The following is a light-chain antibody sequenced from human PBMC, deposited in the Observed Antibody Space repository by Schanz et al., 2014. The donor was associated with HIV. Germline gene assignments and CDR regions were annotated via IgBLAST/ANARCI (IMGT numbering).Light chain of an antibody. J-gene: IGLJ3*02. CDR3: AAWDDSLNGWV. CDR1: SSDIGAFDY. V-gene: IGLV2-14*03. CDR2: GVS. Sequence: QSALTQPASVSGSPGQSITISCSGTSSDIGAFDYVSWYQQYPGKAPKLIVYGVSDRPSGLSYRFSGSKSGNTASLAISGLQSEDEADYYCAAWDDSLNGWVFGGGTKLTVL.